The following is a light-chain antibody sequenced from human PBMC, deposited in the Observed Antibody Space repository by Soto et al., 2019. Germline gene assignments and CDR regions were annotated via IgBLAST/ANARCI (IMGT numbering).Light chain of an antibody. V-gene: IGKV3D-15*01. CDR2: GAS. CDR3: QQYNNWWT. Sequence: EIVLTQSPGTLSLSPWERATLSCRASQSVPSTYLAWYQQKPGQAPRLLIYGASTRATGIPDRFSGSGSGTEFTLTISSLQSEDFAVYYCQQYNNWWTFGQGTKVDIK. J-gene: IGKJ1*01. CDR1: QSVPST.